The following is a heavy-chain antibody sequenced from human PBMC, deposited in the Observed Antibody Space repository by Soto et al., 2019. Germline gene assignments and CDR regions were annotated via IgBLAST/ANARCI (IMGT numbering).Heavy chain of an antibody. Sequence: SETLSLTCAVYGGSFSGYYWSWIRQPPGKGLEWIREINHSGSTNYNPSLKSRVTISVDTSKNQFSLKLSSVTAADTAVYYCARAGYYDFWSGYYLSYFDCWGQGTLVTVSS. CDR1: GGSFSGYY. V-gene: IGHV4-34*01. CDR2: INHSGST. D-gene: IGHD3-3*01. J-gene: IGHJ4*02. CDR3: ARAGYYDFWSGYYLSYFDC.